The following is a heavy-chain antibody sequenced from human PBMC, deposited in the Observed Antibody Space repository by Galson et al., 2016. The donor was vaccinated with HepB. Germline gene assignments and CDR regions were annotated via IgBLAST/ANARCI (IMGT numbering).Heavy chain of an antibody. CDR2: IKQDGSEE. J-gene: IGHJ4*02. CDR1: GFAFSRNW. Sequence: SLRLSCAAAGFAFSRNWMSWVRQAPGKGLEWVACIKQDGSEERYVASVRGRFTISTDSAKRSLYLQMNNLKVEDTATYYCAALDTATYRTAYWGQGILVTVSS. V-gene: IGHV3-7*03. CDR3: AALDTATYRTAY. D-gene: IGHD5-18*01.